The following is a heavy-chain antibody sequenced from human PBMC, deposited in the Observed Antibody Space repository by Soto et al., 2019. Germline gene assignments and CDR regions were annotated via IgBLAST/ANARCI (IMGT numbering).Heavy chain of an antibody. J-gene: IGHJ5*02. V-gene: IGHV3-23*01. CDR1: AFTFSSYA. CDR2: ISGSGGST. CDR3: AKERLSASPFDP. Sequence: LXLACAASAFTFSSYAMSWVRQAPGKGLEWASAISGSGGSTYYADSVKGRFTISRDNSKNTLYLQMNSLRAEDTAVYYCAKERLSASPFDPWGQGTLVTVSS.